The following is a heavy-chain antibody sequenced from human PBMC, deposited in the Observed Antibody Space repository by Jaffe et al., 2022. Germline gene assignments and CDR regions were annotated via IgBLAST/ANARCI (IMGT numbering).Heavy chain of an antibody. CDR3: ARVSEDYGDHNWFDP. V-gene: IGHV1-46*03. D-gene: IGHD4-17*01. CDR1: GYTFTSYY. CDR2: INPSGGST. Sequence: QVQLVQSGAEVKKPGASVKVSCKASGYTFTSYYMHWVRQAPGQGLEWMGIINPSGGSTSYAQKFQGRVTMTRDTSTSTVYMELSSLRSEDTAVYYCARVSEDYGDHNWFDPWGQGTLVTVSS. J-gene: IGHJ5*02.